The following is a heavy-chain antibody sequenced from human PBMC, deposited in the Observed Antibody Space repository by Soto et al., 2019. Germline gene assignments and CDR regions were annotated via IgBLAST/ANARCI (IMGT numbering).Heavy chain of an antibody. J-gene: IGHJ4*01. D-gene: IGHD3-16*01. CDR2: IPGIGATT. V-gene: IGHV3-23*01. CDR1: GFTFHNYV. CDR3: VKAGGGLDMILEY. Sequence: HLLESGGGLVQPGESLRLSCTASGFTFHNYVMTWVRQAPGKGLEWVSAIPGIGATTYYADSVKGRFTISRDNSKNTLYLQMNSLSADDTALYHCVKAGGGLDMILEYWGQGALVTVSS.